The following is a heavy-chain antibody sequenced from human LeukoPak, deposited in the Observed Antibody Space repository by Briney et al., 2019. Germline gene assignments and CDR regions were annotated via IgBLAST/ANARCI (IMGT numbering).Heavy chain of an antibody. D-gene: IGHD1-1*01. V-gene: IGHV3-30*02. CDR3: AKEITNYYYYYGMDV. Sequence: GGSLRLSCEESGFTFSSYGMHWVRQAPGKGLEWVAFIRYDGGNKYYADSVKGRFTISRDNSKNTLYLQMNSLRAEDTAVYYCAKEITNYYYYYGMDVWGQGTTVTVSS. CDR2: IRYDGGNK. CDR1: GFTFSSYG. J-gene: IGHJ6*02.